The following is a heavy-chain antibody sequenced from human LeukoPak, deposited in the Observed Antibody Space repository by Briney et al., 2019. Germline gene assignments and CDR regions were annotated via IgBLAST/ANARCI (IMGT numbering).Heavy chain of an antibody. V-gene: IGHV4-39*07. CDR1: GGSISSSSYY. J-gene: IGHJ4*02. Sequence: SETLSLTCTVSGGSISSSSYYWGWIRQPPGKGLEWIGSIYYSGSTYYNPSLKSRVTISVDTSKDQFSLKLSSVTAADTAVYYCARGLPYSGSYFGYWGQGTLVTVSS. CDR2: IYYSGST. CDR3: ARGLPYSGSYFGY. D-gene: IGHD1-26*01.